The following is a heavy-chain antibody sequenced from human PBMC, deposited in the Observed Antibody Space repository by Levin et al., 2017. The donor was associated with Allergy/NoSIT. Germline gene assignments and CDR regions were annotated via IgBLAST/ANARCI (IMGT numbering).Heavy chain of an antibody. D-gene: IGHD4-17*01. CDR2: ISAYNGHT. J-gene: IGHJ4*02. Sequence: GESLKISCKASGYTFTNYGITWVRQAPGQGLEWMGWISAYNGHTNYAQKLQGRVTMTTDTSTSTAYMELRSLRSDDTAVCYCARDGDYTRPFDYWGQGTLVTVSS. V-gene: IGHV1-18*01. CDR3: ARDGDYTRPFDY. CDR1: GYTFTNYG.